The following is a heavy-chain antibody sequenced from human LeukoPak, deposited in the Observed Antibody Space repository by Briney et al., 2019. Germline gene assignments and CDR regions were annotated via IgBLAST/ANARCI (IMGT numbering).Heavy chain of an antibody. V-gene: IGHV3-30*04. D-gene: IGHD6-13*01. J-gene: IGHJ4*02. CDR3: ARGSPHSSWPVDY. CDR2: ISYDVKNK. CDR1: GFTFSTYA. Sequence: PGRSLRLSCAASGFTFSTYAMHWVRQAPDKGLEWVAVISYDVKNKYYADSVRGRFTISRDNSKNTLYLQMNSLRAEDTAVYYCARGSPHSSWPVDYWGQGTLVTVSS.